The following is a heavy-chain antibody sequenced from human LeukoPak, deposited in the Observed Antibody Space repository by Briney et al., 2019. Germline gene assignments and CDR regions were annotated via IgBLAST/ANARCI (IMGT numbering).Heavy chain of an antibody. Sequence: GGSLRLSCAASGFTFSSYWMSWVRQAPGKGLQWVANIKQDGSEKYYVDSVKGRFTISRDNAKSLLSLQMNSLRAEDTAVYYCARLWTGTFDYWGQGTLVTVSS. V-gene: IGHV3-7*01. J-gene: IGHJ4*02. CDR1: GFTFSSYW. D-gene: IGHD3/OR15-3a*01. CDR2: IKQDGSEK. CDR3: ARLWTGTFDY.